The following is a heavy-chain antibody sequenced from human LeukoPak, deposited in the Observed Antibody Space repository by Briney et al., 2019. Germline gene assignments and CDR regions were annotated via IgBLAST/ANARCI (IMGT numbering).Heavy chain of an antibody. J-gene: IGHJ5*02. CDR2: IIPIFGTA. V-gene: IGHV1-69*05. CDR3: ARDRVEQLVPARYNWFDP. CDR1: GGTFSSYA. D-gene: IGHD6-6*01. Sequence: GASVKVSCKASGGTFSSYAISWVRQAPGQGLEWMGGIIPIFGTANYAQKFQGRVTITTDESTSTAYMELSSLRSEDTAVYYCARDRVEQLVPARYNWFDPWGQGTLVTVSS.